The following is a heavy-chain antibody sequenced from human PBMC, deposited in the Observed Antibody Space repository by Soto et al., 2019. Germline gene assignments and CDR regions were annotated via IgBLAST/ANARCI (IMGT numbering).Heavy chain of an antibody. CDR2: INGYNGNT. J-gene: IGHJ3*02. Sequence: QAQVEPSETEVKRPGASVKLSCKASGYTFSRYGICWVRQAPGQGLEWMGWINGYNGNTNYAQRLQDRVTRTADTSTNKVFLEVRILTYEDADVYSCTRDLSFDFWIGFEEGFDSWGHGTLLIVSS. D-gene: IGHD3-3*01. CDR1: GYTFSRYG. CDR3: TRDLSFDFWIGFEEGFDS. V-gene: IGHV1-18*01.